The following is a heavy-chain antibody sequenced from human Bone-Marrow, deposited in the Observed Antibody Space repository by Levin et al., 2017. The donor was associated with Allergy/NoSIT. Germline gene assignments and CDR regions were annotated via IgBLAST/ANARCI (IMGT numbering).Heavy chain of an antibody. CDR2: IYYTGST. Sequence: PSETLSLTCTVSGGSVRSGSYFWSWIRQTPGKGLEWIGYIYYTGSTNYNPSLESRVTISADTSKNQLSLTLTSLTGADTGVYYCARDWGLDQWGQGTLVTVSS. CDR3: ARDWGLDQ. V-gene: IGHV4-61*01. J-gene: IGHJ4*02. CDR1: GGSVRSGSYF. D-gene: IGHD7-27*01.